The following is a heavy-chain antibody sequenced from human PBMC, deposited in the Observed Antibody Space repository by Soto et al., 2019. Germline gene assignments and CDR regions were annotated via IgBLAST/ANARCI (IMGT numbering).Heavy chain of an antibody. J-gene: IGHJ4*02. CDR2: IYWDDDE. CDR1: GFSLTTRGVG. CDR3: AHRPRGFSYYFAY. D-gene: IGHD3-10*01. V-gene: IGHV2-5*02. Sequence: QITLKESGPTLVKPTQTLTLTCTFSGFSLTTRGVGVGWIRQPPGKALEWLALIYWDDDEGYSPSLKSRRTXPXHXXKNPVVLTITNMDPVDTATYYCAHRPRGFSYYFAYWGQGTLVTVSS.